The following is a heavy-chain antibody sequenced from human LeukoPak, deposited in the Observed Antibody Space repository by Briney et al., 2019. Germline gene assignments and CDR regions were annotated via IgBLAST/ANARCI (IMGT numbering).Heavy chain of an antibody. CDR3: ARDLMT. CDR2: ITYSGSI. CDR1: GGSFSGKY. V-gene: IGHV4-34*01. Sequence: PSETLSLTCAVSGGSFSGKYWTWIRQPPGKGLEWIGEITYSGSIYYSPSLKSRVTISVDTSKNQFSLKLNSVTAADTAVYYCARDLMTWGQGTLVTVSS. J-gene: IGHJ4*02.